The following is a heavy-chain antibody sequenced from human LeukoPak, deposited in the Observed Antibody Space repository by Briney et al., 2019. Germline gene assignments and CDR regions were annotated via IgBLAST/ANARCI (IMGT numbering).Heavy chain of an antibody. J-gene: IGHJ4*02. CDR2: IQYDESAK. V-gene: IGHV3-30*02. CDR1: GFTFSYYG. D-gene: IGHD3-3*01. CDR3: ARDRNDFWSGYLFGDY. Sequence: GGSLRLSCAASGFTFSYYGMHWVRQAPGKGLEWVAFIQYDESAKYYADSVQGRFTISRDISKNTLYLQMNSLRAEDTAVYYCARDRNDFWSGYLFGDYWGQGTLVTVSS.